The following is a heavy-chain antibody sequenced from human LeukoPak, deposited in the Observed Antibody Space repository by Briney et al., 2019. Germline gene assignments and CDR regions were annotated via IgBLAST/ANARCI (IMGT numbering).Heavy chain of an antibody. CDR1: GFTFSSYG. J-gene: IGHJ4*02. V-gene: IGHV3-30*03. CDR3: AREWELYEYYFDY. Sequence: PGGSLRLSCAASGFTFSSYGMHWVRQATGKGLEWVAVISYDGSNKYYADSVRGRFTISRDNSKNTLYLQMNSLRAEDTAVYYCAREWELYEYYFDYWGQGTLVTVSS. CDR2: ISYDGSNK. D-gene: IGHD1-26*01.